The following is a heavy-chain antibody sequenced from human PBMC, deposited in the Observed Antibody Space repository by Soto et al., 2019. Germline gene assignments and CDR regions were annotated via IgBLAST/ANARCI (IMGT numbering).Heavy chain of an antibody. Sequence: VQLVESGGGVVQPGRSLRLSCAASGFTFSSYAMHWVRQAPGKGLEWVAVISYDGSNKYYADSVKGRFTISRDNSKNTLYLQMNSLRAEDTAVYYCARALGTGAFDYWGQGTLVTVSS. D-gene: IGHD3-16*01. CDR1: GFTFSSYA. V-gene: IGHV3-30-3*01. J-gene: IGHJ4*02. CDR2: ISYDGSNK. CDR3: ARALGTGAFDY.